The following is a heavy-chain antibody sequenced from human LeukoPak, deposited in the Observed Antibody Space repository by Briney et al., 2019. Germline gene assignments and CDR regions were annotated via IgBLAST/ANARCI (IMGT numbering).Heavy chain of an antibody. V-gene: IGHV4-59*01. J-gene: IGHJ4*02. CDR1: GGSIGSYH. Sequence: SSETLSLTCTVSGGSIGSYHWSWIRQPPGKGLEWIGYIYYSGSTNYNPSLRSRVTLSINTSQKQFSLNLRSVTAADTAVYFCARARRDDFWSGYYDYWGQGSLVTVSS. CDR3: ARARRDDFWSGYYDY. D-gene: IGHD3-3*01. CDR2: IYYSGST.